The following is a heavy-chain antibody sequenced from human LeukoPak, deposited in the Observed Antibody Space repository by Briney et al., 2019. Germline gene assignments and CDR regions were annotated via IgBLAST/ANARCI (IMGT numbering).Heavy chain of an antibody. CDR2: INWNGGST. D-gene: IGHD3-22*01. Sequence: RAGGSLRLSCAASGFTFDDYGMSWVRQAPGKGLEWVSGINWNGGSTGYADSVKGRFTISRDNAKNSLYLQMNSLRAEDTALYYCARDGNYYDSSGCIPCDYWGQGTLVTVSS. CDR3: ARDGNYYDSSGCIPCDY. V-gene: IGHV3-20*04. CDR1: GFTFDDYG. J-gene: IGHJ4*02.